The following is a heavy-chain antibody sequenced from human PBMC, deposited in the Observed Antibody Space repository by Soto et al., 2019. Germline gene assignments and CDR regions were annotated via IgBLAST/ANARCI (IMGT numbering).Heavy chain of an antibody. CDR3: ARDRRYSYGMDV. CDR2: ISSSSSYI. CDR1: GFTFSSYS. J-gene: IGHJ6*02. Sequence: EVQLVESGGGLVKPGGSLRLSCAASGFTFSSYSMNWVRQAPGKGLEWVSSISSSSSYIYYADSVKGRFTISRDNAKNSLYLQMNSLRAEDTAVYSCARDRRYSYGMDVWGQGTTVTVSS. V-gene: IGHV3-21*01.